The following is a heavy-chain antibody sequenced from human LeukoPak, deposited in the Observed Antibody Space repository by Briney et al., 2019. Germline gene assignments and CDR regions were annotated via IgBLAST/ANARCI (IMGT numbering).Heavy chain of an antibody. V-gene: IGHV4-34*01. CDR1: GGSFSGYY. J-gene: IGHJ4*02. CDR3: ARHSYGSGQVDY. Sequence: PSETLSLTCAVYGGSFSGYYWSWIRQPPGKGLEWIGEINHSGSTNYNPSLKSRVTISVDTSKNQFSLKLSSVTAADTAVYYCARHSYGSGQVDYWGQGTLVTVSS. D-gene: IGHD3-10*01. CDR2: INHSGST.